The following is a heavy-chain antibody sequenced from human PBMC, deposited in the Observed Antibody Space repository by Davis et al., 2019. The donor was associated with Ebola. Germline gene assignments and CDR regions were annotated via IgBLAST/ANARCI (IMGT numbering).Heavy chain of an antibody. J-gene: IGHJ4*02. V-gene: IGHV4-39*01. Sequence: PSETLSLTCTVSGGSISSSSYYWGWIRQPPGKGLEWIGSIYYSGSTYYNPSLKSRVTISVDTSKNQFSLKLSSVTAADTAVYYCARLVGVAVAGNWGQGTLVTVSS. CDR3: ARLVGVAVAGN. CDR1: GGSISSSSYY. CDR2: IYYSGST. D-gene: IGHD6-19*01.